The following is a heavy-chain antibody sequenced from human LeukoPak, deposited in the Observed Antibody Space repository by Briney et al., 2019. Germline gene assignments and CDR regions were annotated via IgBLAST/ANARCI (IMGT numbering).Heavy chain of an antibody. CDR1: GFTFSSYG. CDR2: IRYDGSNK. CDR3: AKAEVTIAAAGNGFDP. V-gene: IGHV3-30*02. J-gene: IGHJ5*02. D-gene: IGHD6-13*01. Sequence: PGRSLRLSCAASGFTFSSYGMHWVRQAPGKGLEWVAFIRYDGSNKYYADSVKGRFTVSRDNSKNTLYLQMNSLRAEDTAVYYCAKAEVTIAAAGNGFDPWGQGTLVTVSS.